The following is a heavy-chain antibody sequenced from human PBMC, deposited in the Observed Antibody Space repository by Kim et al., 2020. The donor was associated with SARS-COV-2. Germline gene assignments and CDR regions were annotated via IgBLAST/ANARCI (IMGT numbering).Heavy chain of an antibody. D-gene: IGHD3-22*01. Sequence: ASVKVSCKASGYTFTSYGISWVRQAPGQGLEWMGWISAYNGNTNYAQKLQGRVTMTTDTSTSTAYMELRSLRSDDTAVYYCARGHATYYYDSSGYRDLDYWGQGTLVTVSS. V-gene: IGHV1-18*01. CDR2: ISAYNGNT. CDR1: GYTFTSYG. J-gene: IGHJ4*02. CDR3: ARGHATYYYDSSGYRDLDY.